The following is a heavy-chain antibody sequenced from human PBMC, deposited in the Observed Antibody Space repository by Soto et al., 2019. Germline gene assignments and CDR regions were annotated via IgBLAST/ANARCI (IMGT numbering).Heavy chain of an antibody. D-gene: IGHD2-21*02. Sequence: GGSLRLSCAASGFTFSSYAMHWVRQAPGKGLEWVAVISYDGSNKYYADSVKGRFTISRDNSKNTLYLQMNSLRAEDTAVYYCARDDCGGDCYPDYYYYGMDVWGQGTTVTVSS. CDR1: GFTFSSYA. CDR3: ARDDCGGDCYPDYYYYGMDV. V-gene: IGHV3-30-3*01. CDR2: ISYDGSNK. J-gene: IGHJ6*02.